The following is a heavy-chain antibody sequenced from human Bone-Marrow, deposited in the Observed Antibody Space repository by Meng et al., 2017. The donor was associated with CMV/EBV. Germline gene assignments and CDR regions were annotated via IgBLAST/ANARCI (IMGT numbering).Heavy chain of an antibody. CDR2: IIPIFGTA. D-gene: IGHD3-3*01. CDR3: ARDSGRSITIFGVVGGWFDP. Sequence: SVKVSCKASGGTFSSYAISWVRQAPGQGLEWMGGIIPIFGTANYAQKFQGRVTITTDESTSTAYMELSSLRSEDTAVYYCARDSGRSITIFGVVGGWFDPWGQGTLVTVSS. CDR1: GGTFSSYA. V-gene: IGHV1-69*05. J-gene: IGHJ5*02.